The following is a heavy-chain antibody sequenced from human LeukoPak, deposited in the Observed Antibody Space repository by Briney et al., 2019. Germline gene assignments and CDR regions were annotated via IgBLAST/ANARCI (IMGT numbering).Heavy chain of an antibody. CDR2: VKGDEIST. Sequence: GGSMRHSCAASGFTFSDFWMHWVRQPPGGGLVWVSRVKGDEISTLYADSVKGRFTISRDNAKNTLYLQMNSLRADDTALYYCATGPYSAFEMWGQGTMVTVSS. V-gene: IGHV3-74*01. D-gene: IGHD2-21*01. CDR1: GFTFSDFW. CDR3: ATGPYSAFEM. J-gene: IGHJ3*02.